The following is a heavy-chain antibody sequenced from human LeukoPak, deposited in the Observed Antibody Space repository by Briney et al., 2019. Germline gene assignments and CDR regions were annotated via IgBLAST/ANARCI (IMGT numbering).Heavy chain of an antibody. CDR1: GYTFTSYG. J-gene: IGHJ4*02. CDR2: ISTYNGNT. D-gene: IGHD1-26*01. V-gene: IGHV1-18*01. Sequence: ASVKVSCKASGYTFTSYGIGWVRQAPGQGLEWMVWISTYNGNTNYAQKFQGRVTMTRDTSTSTAYMELRSLRSDDTALYYCAIRTGTYPYYFDYWGQGTLVTVSS. CDR3: AIRTGTYPYYFDY.